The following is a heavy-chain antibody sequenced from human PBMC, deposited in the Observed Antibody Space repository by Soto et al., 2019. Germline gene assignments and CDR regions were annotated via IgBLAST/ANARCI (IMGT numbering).Heavy chain of an antibody. Sequence: QITLKHSGPTLVKPTQTLTLTCTVSGFSLTTPGLGVGWIRQPPGKALEWLTLVYWHDDKRYSSSLRDRLTIARDTSNNQVVLSMTNMDPEDSATYYCVRLMSTDTTGYFDYWGQGILVTLSS. J-gene: IGHJ4*02. CDR3: VRLMSTDTTGYFDY. V-gene: IGHV2-5*01. CDR1: GFSLTTPGLG. CDR2: VYWHDDK. D-gene: IGHD1-1*01.